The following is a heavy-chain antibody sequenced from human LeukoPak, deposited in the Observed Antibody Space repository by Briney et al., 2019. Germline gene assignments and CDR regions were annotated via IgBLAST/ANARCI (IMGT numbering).Heavy chain of an antibody. Sequence: ASVKVSCKASGGTFSSYAISWVRQAPGQGLEWMGWIIPIFGTANYAQKFQGRVTITADESTSTAYMELSSLRSEDTAVYYCARDCSSTSCYPRYYYYYGMDVWGKGTTVTVSS. J-gene: IGHJ6*04. D-gene: IGHD2-2*01. CDR1: GGTFSSYA. CDR3: ARDCSSTSCYPRYYYYYGMDV. V-gene: IGHV1-69*13. CDR2: IIPIFGTA.